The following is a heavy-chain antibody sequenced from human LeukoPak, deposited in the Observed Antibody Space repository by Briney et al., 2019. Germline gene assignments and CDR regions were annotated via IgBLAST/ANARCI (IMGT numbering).Heavy chain of an antibody. Sequence: SQTLSLTCAVSGGSISSGGYSWSWIRQPPGKGLEWIGYIYHSGSTYYNPSLKSRVTISVDTSKNQFSLKLSSVTAADTAVYYCARALGSGYYFRSLKYFDYWGQGTLVTVSS. J-gene: IGHJ4*02. CDR1: GGSISSGGYS. V-gene: IGHV4-30-2*01. CDR2: IYHSGST. D-gene: IGHD3-3*01. CDR3: ARALGSGYYFRSLKYFDY.